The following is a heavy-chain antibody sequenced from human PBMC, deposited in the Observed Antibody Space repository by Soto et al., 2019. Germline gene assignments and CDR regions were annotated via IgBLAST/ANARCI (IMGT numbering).Heavy chain of an antibody. V-gene: IGHV3-23*01. CDR3: ARRVIGSSRAFDI. Sequence: VQLLESGGGLAQPGGSLRLSCAASGFAFSSHPMSWVRQAPEKGLEWVAGISDGGDLTYNEDSVRGRFTISRDNSRNTLYLQMNSLRAEDTAVYYCARRVIGSSRAFDIWGQGTMVTVSS. CDR1: GFAFSSHP. J-gene: IGHJ3*02. D-gene: IGHD3-10*01. CDR2: ISDGGDLT.